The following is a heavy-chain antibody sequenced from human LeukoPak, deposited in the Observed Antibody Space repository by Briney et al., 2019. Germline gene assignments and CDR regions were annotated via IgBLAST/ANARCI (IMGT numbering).Heavy chain of an antibody. CDR1: GGSISGYY. V-gene: IGHV4-59*01. CDR2: IYSSGST. CDR3: SRHGAYGSGTYYHDAFDI. J-gene: IGHJ3*02. D-gene: IGHD3-10*01. Sequence: PSETLSLTCTVSGGSISGYYWSWIRQPPGKGLEWIGYIYSSGSTTYNPSLDSRVTISVDTSKNQLSLKLSSVTAADTAVYFCSRHGAYGSGTYYHDAFDIWGQGTMVTVSS.